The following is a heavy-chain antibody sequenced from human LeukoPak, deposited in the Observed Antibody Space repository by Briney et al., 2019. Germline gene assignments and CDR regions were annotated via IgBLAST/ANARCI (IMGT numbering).Heavy chain of an antibody. CDR3: ARGPNYCGSADTD. CDR2: IYSGGST. CDR1: GFTVSSNY. V-gene: IGHV3-53*01. Sequence: GGSLRLSCAASGFTVSSNYMSWVRQAPGKGLEWVSVIYSGGSTYYADSVKGRFTISRDNSKNTLYLQMNSLRAEDTAVYYCARGPNYCGSADTDWGQGTLITVSS. J-gene: IGHJ4*02. D-gene: IGHD3-10*01.